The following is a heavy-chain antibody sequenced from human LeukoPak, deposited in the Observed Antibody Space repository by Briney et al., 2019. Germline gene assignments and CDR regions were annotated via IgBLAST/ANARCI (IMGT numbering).Heavy chain of an antibody. J-gene: IGHJ4*02. CDR1: GFTFSSYG. CDR3: ARRDGITGTTWVDY. CDR2: ISSSGSTI. V-gene: IGHV3-48*04. Sequence: GGSLRLSCAASGFTFSSYGMHLVRQAPGKGLEWVSYISSSGSTIYYADSVKGRFTISRDNAKNSQYLQMNSLRAEDTAVYYCARRDGITGTTWVDYWGQGTLVTVSS. D-gene: IGHD1-7*01.